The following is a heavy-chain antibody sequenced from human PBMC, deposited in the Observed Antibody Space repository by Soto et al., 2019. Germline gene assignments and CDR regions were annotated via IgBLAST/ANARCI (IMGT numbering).Heavy chain of an antibody. V-gene: IGHV4-39*01. J-gene: IGHJ4*02. CDR2: ILHSGNT. CDR3: ARLGSSGWYQGSYFDY. CDR1: GGAITRNNHY. D-gene: IGHD6-19*01. Sequence: QLQLQESCPGLVKPSETLSLTCTVSGGAITRNNHYWGWIRQSPGKGLEWIGNILHSGNTNYKPALKLRVTMSVETSKNQFSLKMNSVTAADTAVYYCARLGSSGWYQGSYFDYWGQGTLVTVSS.